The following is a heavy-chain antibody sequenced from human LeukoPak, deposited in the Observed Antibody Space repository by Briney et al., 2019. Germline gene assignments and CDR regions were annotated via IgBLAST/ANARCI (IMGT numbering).Heavy chain of an antibody. CDR1: GFTFDDYS. V-gene: IGHV3-9*01. Sequence: PGGSLRLSCAASGFTFDDYSMHWVRHAPGKGLEWVSGISWNSGSIGYADSVKGRFTISRDNAKNSLYLQMNSLRAEDTALYYCARGLRLGELSLYDYWGQGTLVTVSS. D-gene: IGHD3-16*02. J-gene: IGHJ4*02. CDR3: ARGLRLGELSLYDY. CDR2: ISWNSGSI.